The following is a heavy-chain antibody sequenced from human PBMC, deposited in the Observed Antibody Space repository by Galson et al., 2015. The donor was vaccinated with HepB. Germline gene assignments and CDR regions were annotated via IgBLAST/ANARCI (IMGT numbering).Heavy chain of an antibody. D-gene: IGHD2-2*01. CDR2: IIPLFDIT. Sequence: SVKVSCKASGGTFSNYAISWVRQAPGQGLERMGGIIPLFDITNYAQNFQDRVTLSADESTSTVYMELSSLRSEDTAMYYCARGDIVVLPTTMPPYYGMDVWGQGTTVTVSS. CDR3: ARGDIVVLPTTMPPYYGMDV. CDR1: GGTFSNYA. J-gene: IGHJ6*02. V-gene: IGHV1-69*13.